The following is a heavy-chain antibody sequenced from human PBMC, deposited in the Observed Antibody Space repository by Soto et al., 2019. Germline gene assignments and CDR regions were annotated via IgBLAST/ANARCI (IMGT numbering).Heavy chain of an antibody. Sequence: PETPSHNCAVYDVSVRWSYWRLIRQPPGKGLEWIGEINHSGSTNYNPSLKSRVTISVDTSKNQFSLKLSSVTAADTAVYYCARELLWFGAKNYYGMDVWGQGTTVT. CDR3: ARELLWFGAKNYYGMDV. CDR1: DVSVRWSY. D-gene: IGHD3-10*01. J-gene: IGHJ6*02. CDR2: INHSGST. V-gene: IGHV4-34*01.